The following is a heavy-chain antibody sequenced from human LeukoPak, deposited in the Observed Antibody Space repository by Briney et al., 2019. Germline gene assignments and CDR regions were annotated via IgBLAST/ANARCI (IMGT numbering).Heavy chain of an antibody. CDR3: ARVSMMTSDY. D-gene: IGHD5/OR15-5a*01. CDR1: GYTFTSYG. J-gene: IGHJ4*02. V-gene: IGHV7-4-1*02. CDR2: INTNTGNP. Sequence: ASVKVSCKASGYTFTSYGVNWVRQAPGQGLEWMGWINTNTGNPTYAQGFTGRFIFSLDTSVSAAYLQISSLKAEDTAVYYCARVSMMTSDYWGQGTLVTVSS.